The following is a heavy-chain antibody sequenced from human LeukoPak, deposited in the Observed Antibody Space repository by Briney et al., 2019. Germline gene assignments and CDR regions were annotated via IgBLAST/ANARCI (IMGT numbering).Heavy chain of an antibody. V-gene: IGHV4-39*01. J-gene: IGHJ4*02. CDR1: GGSVSSISHY. CDR3: ARTMTTVTN. CDR2: IYYSGST. D-gene: IGHD4-17*01. Sequence: SETRSLTCSVSGGSVSSISHYGGWILQPPGKGLEWIGSIYYSGSTYYNPSLKSRVTISVDTSKNQFSLKLSSVTAADTAVYYCARTMTTVTNWGQGTLVTVSS.